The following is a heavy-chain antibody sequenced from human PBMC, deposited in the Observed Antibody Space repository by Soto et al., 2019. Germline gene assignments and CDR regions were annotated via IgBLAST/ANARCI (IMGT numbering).Heavy chain of an antibody. V-gene: IGHV4-31*03. CDR1: GFTISSGGYY. CDR2: IYYSGST. J-gene: IGHJ4*02. CDR3: ARDLLTTPGYFQPPIDY. D-gene: IGHD3-9*01. Sequence: SETLSLTSPFSGFTISSGGYYWSWIRQHPGKGLEWIGYIYYSGSTYYNPSLKSRVTISVDTSKNQFSLKLSSVTAADTAVYYCARDLLTTPGYFQPPIDYWGQGTLVTVSS.